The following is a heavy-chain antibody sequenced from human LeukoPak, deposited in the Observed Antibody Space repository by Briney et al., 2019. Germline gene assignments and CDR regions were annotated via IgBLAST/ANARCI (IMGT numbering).Heavy chain of an antibody. Sequence: PGGSLRLSCAVSGLTFSSYDMHWVRLAPGKELEWVAYISASGSMIGYADSVRGRFTISRDNAKNSLYMQMNSLRAEDTAVYYCARDGTSYSYTSSNYYPFYFDSWGQGTLVTVSS. CDR3: ARDGTSYSYTSSNYYPFYFDS. V-gene: IGHV3-48*03. J-gene: IGHJ4*02. CDR1: GLTFSSYD. CDR2: ISASGSMI. D-gene: IGHD3-22*01.